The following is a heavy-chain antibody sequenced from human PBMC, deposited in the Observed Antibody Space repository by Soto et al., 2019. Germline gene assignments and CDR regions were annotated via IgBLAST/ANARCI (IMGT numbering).Heavy chain of an antibody. V-gene: IGHV4-34*01. D-gene: IGHD2-15*01. CDR1: GGSFSGYY. CDR3: ARPFLPSGLVVVAATDAFDI. Sequence: NPXATLSLTCAVYGGSFSGYYWSWIRQPPGKGLEWIGEINHSGSTNYNPSLKSRVTISVDTSKNQFSLKLSSVTAADTAVYYCARPFLPSGLVVVAATDAFDIWGQGTMVTVSS. J-gene: IGHJ3*02. CDR2: INHSGST.